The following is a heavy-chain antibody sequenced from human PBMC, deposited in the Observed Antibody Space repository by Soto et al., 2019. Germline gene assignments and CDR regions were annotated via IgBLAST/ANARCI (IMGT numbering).Heavy chain of an antibody. V-gene: IGHV1-46*01. D-gene: IGHD6-6*01. CDR1: GYILTTYY. CDR3: ARLHSTSPPYYFDF. Sequence: ASVKVSCKTSGYILTTYYMHWVRQSPGQGLEWMGVINPSAGNTVYAQNFQDRVTMTRDTSTTTMYMELSSLRSDDTAVYYCARLHSTSPPYYFDFWGQGTPVTVSS. CDR2: INPSAGNT. J-gene: IGHJ4*02.